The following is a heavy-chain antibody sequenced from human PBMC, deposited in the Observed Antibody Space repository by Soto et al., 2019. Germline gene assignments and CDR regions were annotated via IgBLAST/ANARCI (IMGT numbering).Heavy chain of an antibody. CDR2: IFSNDEK. D-gene: IGHD3-22*01. CDR3: ARIGDDSSGYYDFQH. J-gene: IGHJ1*01. CDR1: GFSLSNARMG. V-gene: IGHV2-26*01. Sequence: QVTLKESGPVLVKPTETLTLTCTVSGFSLSNARMGVSWIRQPPGKALEWLAHIFSNDEKSYSTSLKSRLTISKDTSKSQVVLTMTNMDPVDTATYCCARIGDDSSGYYDFQHWGQGTLVTVSS.